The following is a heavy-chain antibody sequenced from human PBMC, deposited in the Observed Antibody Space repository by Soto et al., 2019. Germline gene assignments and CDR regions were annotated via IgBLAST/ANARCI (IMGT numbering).Heavy chain of an antibody. CDR2: ISWNSGSI. CDR3: AKDNSDILTHFDY. CDR1: GFTFDDYA. J-gene: IGHJ4*02. V-gene: IGHV3-9*01. D-gene: IGHD3-9*01. Sequence: GGSLRLSCAASGFTFDDYAMHWVRQAPGKGLEWVSGISWNSGSIGYADSVKGRFTISRDNAKNSLYLQMNSLRAEDTALYYCAKDNSDILTHFDYWGQGTLVTVSS.